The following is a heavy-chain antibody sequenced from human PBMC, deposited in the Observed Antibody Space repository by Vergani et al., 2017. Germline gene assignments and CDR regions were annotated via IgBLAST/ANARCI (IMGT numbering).Heavy chain of an antibody. CDR3: ARDPNYYDSSGYYLGGFDI. D-gene: IGHD3-22*01. CDR1: GSTFSSYT. CDR2: IIPILGIA. J-gene: IGHJ3*02. Sequence: QVQLVQSGAEVKKPGSSVKVSCKASGSTFSSYTISWVRQAPGQGLEWMGRIIPILGIANYAQKFQGRVTMTRDTSTSTVYMELSSLRSEDTAVYYCARDPNYYDSSGYYLGGFDIWGQGTMVTVSS. V-gene: IGHV1-69*08.